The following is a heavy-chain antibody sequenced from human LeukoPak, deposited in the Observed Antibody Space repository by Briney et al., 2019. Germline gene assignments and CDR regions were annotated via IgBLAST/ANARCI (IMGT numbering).Heavy chain of an antibody. CDR2: IYTSAIT. V-gene: IGHV4-4*09. Sequence: SETLSLTCTVSGGSISSYYWSWIRQPRGKGLEWIGYIYTSAITNFNPSLKSRVTISVDPSKNQFSLQLSSVTAADTAVYYCARGRSIFDYWGQGTLVTVSS. CDR1: GGSISSYY. CDR3: ARGRSIFDY. D-gene: IGHD2/OR15-2a*01. J-gene: IGHJ4*02.